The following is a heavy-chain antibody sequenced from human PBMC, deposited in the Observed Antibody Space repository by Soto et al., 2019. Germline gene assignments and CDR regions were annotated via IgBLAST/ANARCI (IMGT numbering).Heavy chain of an antibody. J-gene: IGHJ4*02. Sequence: SQTLSLTCAISGDSVSSTSASWNWIGQSPSRGLEWLGRTYYRSKWTNDYAVSVKSRITINPDTSKNQFSLQLSSVTPEDTAMYYCVRGYSSSFDYWGQGTIVAVSS. CDR3: VRGYSSSFDY. CDR2: TYYRSKWTN. D-gene: IGHD6-6*01. V-gene: IGHV6-1*01. CDR1: GDSVSSTSAS.